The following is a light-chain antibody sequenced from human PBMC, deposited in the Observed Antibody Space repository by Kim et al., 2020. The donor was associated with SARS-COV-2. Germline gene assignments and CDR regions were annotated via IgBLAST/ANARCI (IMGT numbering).Light chain of an antibody. CDR2: ATS. J-gene: IGKJ4*01. CDR3: QQANSFPLT. V-gene: IGKV1-12*01. Sequence: DIQMTQSPSSVSASVGDRVTITCRASQTIGSWLAWYQQKPGKAPEFLIYATSNLQSGVPSRFSGSGSGTDFTLTISSLQPEDFATYYCQQANSFPLTFGGGTKVDIK. CDR1: QTIGSW.